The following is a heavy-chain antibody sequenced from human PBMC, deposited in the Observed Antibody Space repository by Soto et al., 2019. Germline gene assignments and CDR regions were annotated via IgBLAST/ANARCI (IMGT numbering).Heavy chain of an antibody. Sequence: QVQLQESGPGLVKPSDTLSLTCDVSGYSIRSSSWWGWIRQPPGKGLEWIGCVDHSGSTYYSPSLKSRVIMSVDTSKNQFSLHLRSVTAVDTAMYYCARSPLELREFDYWGQGALVTVPS. J-gene: IGHJ4*02. CDR3: ARSPLELREFDY. CDR1: GYSIRSSSW. D-gene: IGHD1-7*01. V-gene: IGHV4-28*01. CDR2: VDHSGST.